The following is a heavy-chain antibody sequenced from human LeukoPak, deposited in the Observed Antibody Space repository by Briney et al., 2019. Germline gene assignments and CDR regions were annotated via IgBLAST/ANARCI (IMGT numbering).Heavy chain of an antibody. CDR2: ITWNSGSL. CDR3: VKDIGESNTSGWYLGY. D-gene: IGHD6-13*01. Sequence: PGGSLRLSCAASGFTFDDYGMHWVRQAPGKGLGWVSGITWNSGSLAYADSVKGRFTISRDNAKNSLSLQMNSLRPEDTALYYCVKDIGESNTSGWYLGYWGQGILVTVSS. V-gene: IGHV3-9*01. CDR1: GFTFDDYG. J-gene: IGHJ4*02.